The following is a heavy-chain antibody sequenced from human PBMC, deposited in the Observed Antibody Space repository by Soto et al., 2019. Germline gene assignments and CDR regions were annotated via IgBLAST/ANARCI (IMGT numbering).Heavy chain of an antibody. CDR3: ARDSPFWSGYYSRSGKRENWFNP. Sequence: SETLSLTCTVSGGSISSYYWSWIRQPAGKGLEWIGRIYTSGSTNYNPSLKSRVTMSVDTSKNQFSLKLSSVTAAATAVYYCARDSPFWSGYYSRSGKRENWFNPWGQATLVTVSS. CDR2: IYTSGST. CDR1: GGSISSYY. J-gene: IGHJ5*02. D-gene: IGHD3-3*01. V-gene: IGHV4-4*07.